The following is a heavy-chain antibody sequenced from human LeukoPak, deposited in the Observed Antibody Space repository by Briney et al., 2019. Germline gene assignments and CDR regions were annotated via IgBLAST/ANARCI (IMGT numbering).Heavy chain of an antibody. V-gene: IGHV6-1*01. CDR1: GDSVSSNSAA. J-gene: IGHJ4*02. CDR2: TYYRSKWYN. Sequence: SQTLSLTCAISGDSVSSNSAAWNWIRQSPSRGLEWLGSTYYRSKWYNDDTVSAKSRITINPDTSKNQFSLQLNSVTPEDTAVYYCARFGGSVTTGYYFDYWGQGTLVTVSS. CDR3: ARFGGSVTTGYYFDY. D-gene: IGHD4-11*01.